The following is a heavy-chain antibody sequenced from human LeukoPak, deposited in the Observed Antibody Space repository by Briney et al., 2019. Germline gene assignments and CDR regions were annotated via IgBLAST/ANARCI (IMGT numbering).Heavy chain of an antibody. V-gene: IGHV3-23*01. CDR2: ISGSGGST. CDR3: AKQPSHYYGSGMDV. Sequence: RSGGSLRLSCAASGFTFSSYAMSWVRQAPGKGLEWVSAISGSGGSTYYADSVKGRFTISRDNSKNTLYLQMNSLRAEDTAVYYCAKQPSHYYGSGMDVWGQGTTVTVSS. D-gene: IGHD3-10*01. CDR1: GFTFSSYA. J-gene: IGHJ6*02.